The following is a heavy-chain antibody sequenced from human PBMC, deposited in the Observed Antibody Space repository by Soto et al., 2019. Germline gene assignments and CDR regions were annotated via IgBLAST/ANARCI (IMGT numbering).Heavy chain of an antibody. CDR3: ARLRASSWYLGGYLDY. CDR2: IVIGSDYT. Sequence: QVQLVESGGGLVKPGGSLRLSCAASGFTFSDYYMTWVRQAPGKGLEWVSYIVIGSDYTNYADSVKGRFTISRDNAKNSLYLEMNSVRVEDTAVYYCARLRASSWYLGGYLDYWGQGTLVTVSS. CDR1: GFTFSDYY. V-gene: IGHV3-11*06. D-gene: IGHD6-13*01. J-gene: IGHJ4*02.